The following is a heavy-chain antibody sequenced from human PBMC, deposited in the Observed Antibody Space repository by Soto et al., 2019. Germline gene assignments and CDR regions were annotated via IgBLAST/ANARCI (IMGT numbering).Heavy chain of an antibody. J-gene: IGHJ6*02. V-gene: IGHV1-3*01. D-gene: IGHD6-19*01. Sequence: QVQLVQSGAEVKKPGASVKVSCKASGYTFTSYAMHWVRQAPGQRLEWMGWINAGNGNTKYSQKFQGRVTITRDTSASTAYMGLSSLRSEDTAVYYCASGIHSSGWERDYYYGMDVWGQGTTVTVSS. CDR1: GYTFTSYA. CDR2: INAGNGNT. CDR3: ASGIHSSGWERDYYYGMDV.